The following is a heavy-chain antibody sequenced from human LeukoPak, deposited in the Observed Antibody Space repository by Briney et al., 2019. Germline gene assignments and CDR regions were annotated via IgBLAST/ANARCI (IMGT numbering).Heavy chain of an antibody. Sequence: PSETLSLTRTVSGDSISRSRYYWAWIRQPPGKGLEWIGSIYYSGSTYYNPSLKSRVTISVDTSKNQFSLKLSSVTAADTAVYYCARQYSSGWGYWGQGTLVTVSS. CDR3: ARQYSSGWGY. D-gene: IGHD6-19*01. J-gene: IGHJ4*02. V-gene: IGHV4-39*01. CDR1: GDSISRSRYY. CDR2: IYYSGST.